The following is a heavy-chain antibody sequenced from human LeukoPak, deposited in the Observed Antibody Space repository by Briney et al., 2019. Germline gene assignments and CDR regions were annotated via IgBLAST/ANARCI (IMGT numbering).Heavy chain of an antibody. CDR1: GYTFTGNY. Sequence: ASVKVSCKASGYTFTGNYMHWVRQAPGQGLEWMGLINPSGGSTSYAQKFQGRVTMTRDTSPSTIYMELSSLRSEDTAVYYFARDIVGPTRIFDYWGQGTLVTVSS. D-gene: IGHD1-26*01. V-gene: IGHV1-46*01. J-gene: IGHJ4*02. CDR2: INPSGGST. CDR3: ARDIVGPTRIFDY.